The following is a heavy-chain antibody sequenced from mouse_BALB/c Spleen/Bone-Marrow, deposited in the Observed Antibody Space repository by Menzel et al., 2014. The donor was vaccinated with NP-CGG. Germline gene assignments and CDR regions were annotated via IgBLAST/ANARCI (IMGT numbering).Heavy chain of an antibody. CDR3: ARSSYFDY. CDR2: IYPFNGGT. D-gene: IGHD1-1*01. V-gene: IGHV1S29*02. J-gene: IGHJ2*01. CDR1: GYTFTDYN. Sequence: VQLQQSGPELVKSGTSVKISCKAPGYTFTDYNMHCVKQSHGKSLEWIGYIYPFNGGTDYNQKFKSKATMTVDKSSSTEYMELRNLTSEDSAVYYCARSSYFDYWGQGTTLTVSS.